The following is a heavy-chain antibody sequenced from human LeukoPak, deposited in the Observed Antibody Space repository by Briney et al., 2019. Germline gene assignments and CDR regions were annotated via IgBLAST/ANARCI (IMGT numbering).Heavy chain of an antibody. CDR3: ARRCMAKRSVCAFDI. J-gene: IGHJ3*02. CDR1: GFTFSSYS. CDR2: ISSSSSYI. V-gene: IGHV3-21*01. D-gene: IGHD2-8*01. Sequence: GGSLRLSCAASGFTFSSYSMNWVRQAPGKGLEWVSSISSSSSYIYYADSVKGRFTISRDNAKNSLYLQMNSLRAEDTAVYYCARRCMAKRSVCAFDIWGQGTMVTVSS.